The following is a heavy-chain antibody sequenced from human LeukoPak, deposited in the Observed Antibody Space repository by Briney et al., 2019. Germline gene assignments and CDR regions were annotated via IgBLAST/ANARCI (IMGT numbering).Heavy chain of an antibody. CDR2: IYYSGST. J-gene: IGHJ4*02. CDR1: GGSFSGNY. V-gene: IGHV4-34*01. Sequence: SETLSLTCAVYGGSFSGNYWTWIRQPPGKGLEWIGSIYYSGSTYYNPSLKSRVTISVDTSKNQFSLKLSSVTAADTAVYYCARDGYSSGSGIDYWGQGTLVTVSS. D-gene: IGHD6-19*01. CDR3: ARDGYSSGSGIDY.